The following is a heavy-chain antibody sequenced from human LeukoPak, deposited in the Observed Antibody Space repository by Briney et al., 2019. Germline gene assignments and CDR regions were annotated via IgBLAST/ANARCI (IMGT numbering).Heavy chain of an antibody. V-gene: IGHV3-23*01. CDR1: GFIFSNYG. Sequence: HPGGSLRLSCAASGFIFSNYGMIWVRQAPGKGLEWVSGISGSGGSTYYADSVKGRFTISRDNSKNTLYLQMNSLRAEDTAVYYCAKDWFTVAGRLDYWGQGTLVTVSS. CDR3: AKDWFTVAGRLDY. D-gene: IGHD6-19*01. CDR2: ISGSGGST. J-gene: IGHJ4*02.